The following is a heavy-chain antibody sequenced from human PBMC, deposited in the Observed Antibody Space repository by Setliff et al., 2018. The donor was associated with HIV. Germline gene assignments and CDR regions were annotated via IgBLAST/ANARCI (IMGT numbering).Heavy chain of an antibody. CDR2: ISSNGDTT. CDR1: GFIFVSSA. J-gene: IGHJ3*02. V-gene: IGHV3-64*02. Sequence: GGSLRLSCAASGFIFVSSAMHWVRQAPGKGLDFVSGISSNGDTTYYADSVKGRFTISRDNSKNTLFLQMGSLRPEDMAVYYCVGVLWPWAFDIWGQGTVVTVSS. CDR3: VGVLWPWAFDI. D-gene: IGHD2-21*01.